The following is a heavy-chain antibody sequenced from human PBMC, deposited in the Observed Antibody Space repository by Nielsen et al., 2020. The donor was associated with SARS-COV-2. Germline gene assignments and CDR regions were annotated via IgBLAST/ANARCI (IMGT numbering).Heavy chain of an antibody. V-gene: IGHV4-34*01. CDR3: ARAYIVVVPAAIDYYGMDV. J-gene: IGHJ6*02. D-gene: IGHD2-2*01. Sequence: WIRQPPGKGLEWIGEIHHSGSTNYNPSLKSRVTISVDTSKNQFSLKLSSVTAADTAVYYCARAYIVVVPAAIDYYGMDVWGQGTTVTVSS. CDR2: IHHSGST.